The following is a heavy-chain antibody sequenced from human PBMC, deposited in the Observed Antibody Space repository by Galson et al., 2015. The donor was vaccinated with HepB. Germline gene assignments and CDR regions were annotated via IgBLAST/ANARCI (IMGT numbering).Heavy chain of an antibody. CDR2: ISSSSSTI. CDR1: GFTFSSYS. J-gene: IGHJ6*03. V-gene: IGHV3-48*02. Sequence: SLRLSCAASGFTFSSYSMNWVRQAPGKGLEWVSYISSSSSTIYYADSVKGRFTISRDNAKNSLYLQMNSLRDEDTAVYYCARDNQYYDFWSGYSPDYYYYYMDVWGKGTTVTVSS. D-gene: IGHD3-3*01. CDR3: ARDNQYYDFWSGYSPDYYYYYMDV.